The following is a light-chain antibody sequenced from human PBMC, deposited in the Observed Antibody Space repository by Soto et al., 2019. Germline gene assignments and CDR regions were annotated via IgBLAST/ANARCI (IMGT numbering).Light chain of an antibody. V-gene: IGKV1-12*01. Sequence: DIQMTQSPSSLSAFVGDRVTITCRASQDISSWLAWYQQKPGKAPNLLIYAASSLQSGVPSRFSGSGSGTDFTLTISSLQPEDFATYYCQQANSFPLTFGGGTKVDIK. J-gene: IGKJ4*01. CDR3: QQANSFPLT. CDR1: QDISSW. CDR2: AAS.